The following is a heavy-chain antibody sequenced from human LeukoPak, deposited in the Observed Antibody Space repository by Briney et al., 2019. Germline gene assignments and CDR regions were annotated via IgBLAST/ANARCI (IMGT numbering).Heavy chain of an antibody. Sequence: PSETLSLTCTVSGASISNYYWSWIRQPPGKGLEWIGYIYYSGSTNYNPSLKSRVTISVDTSKNQFSLKLSSVTAADTAVYYCAREAPDCTNGVCYIRDAFDIWGQGTMVTVSS. J-gene: IGHJ3*02. CDR1: GASISNYY. D-gene: IGHD2-8*01. V-gene: IGHV4-59*12. CDR3: AREAPDCTNGVCYIRDAFDI. CDR2: IYYSGST.